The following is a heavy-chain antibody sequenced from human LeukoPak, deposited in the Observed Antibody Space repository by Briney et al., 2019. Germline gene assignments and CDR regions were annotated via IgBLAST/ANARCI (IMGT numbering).Heavy chain of an antibody. CDR3: ARGPPRGKYYYMDV. Sequence: AGGSLRLSCAASGFTFSSFDMHWVRQPTGQGLEWVSTIGTASDTYYPGSVESRFTLSRDNAKNSLYLQMNSLTAGDTAVYYCARGPPRGKYYYMDVWGKGTTVTVSS. D-gene: IGHD1-1*01. J-gene: IGHJ6*03. CDR2: IGTASDT. V-gene: IGHV3-13*01. CDR1: GFTFSSFD.